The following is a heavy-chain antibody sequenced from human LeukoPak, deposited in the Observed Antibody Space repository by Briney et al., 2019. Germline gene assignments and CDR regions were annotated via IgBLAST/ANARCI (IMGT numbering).Heavy chain of an antibody. J-gene: IGHJ5*02. CDR2: INSDGSST. V-gene: IGHV3-74*01. CDR1: GFTFSSYW. D-gene: IGHD2-2*02. Sequence: GGSLRLSCAASGFTFSSYWMHWVRQAPGKGLVWVSRINSDGSSTSYADSVKGRFTISRDNAKNTLYLQMNSLRAEDTAVYYCARGAPIVVVPAAIGWFDPWGQGTLVTVSS. CDR3: ARGAPIVVVPAAIGWFDP.